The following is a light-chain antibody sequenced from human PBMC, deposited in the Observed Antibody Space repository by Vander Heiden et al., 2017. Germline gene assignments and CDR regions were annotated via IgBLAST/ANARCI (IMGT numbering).Light chain of an antibody. CDR3: SSIAGMKNII. V-gene: IGLV2-8*01. CDR2: EIR. CDR1: SSDVAGYDY. Sequence: QSALTQPPTASGSPGQSVTISCTGTSSDVAGYDYVFWDPQHPGKAQKLISSEIRKRPSGVPDRFSGSKSGSTATLTGSGRQAEDEADYYCSSIAGMKNIIFGGGTKLTVL. J-gene: IGLJ2*01.